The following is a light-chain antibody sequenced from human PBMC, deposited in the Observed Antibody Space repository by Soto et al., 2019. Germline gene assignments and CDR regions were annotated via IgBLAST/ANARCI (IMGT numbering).Light chain of an antibody. CDR3: TSDAGGNNV. CDR2: EVN. Sequence: QSALTQPPSASGSPGQSVTISCTGTSSDVGGYNYVSWYQQHPGKVPKLMFYEVNKRPSGVPDRFSGSKSGNTASLTVSGHQAEDEADYYCTSDAGGNNVFGTGTKLTVL. CDR1: SSDVGGYNY. J-gene: IGLJ1*01. V-gene: IGLV2-8*01.